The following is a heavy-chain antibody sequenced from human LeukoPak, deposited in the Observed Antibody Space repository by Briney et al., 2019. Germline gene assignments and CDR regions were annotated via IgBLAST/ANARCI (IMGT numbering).Heavy chain of an antibody. CDR3: AKAPSSGWRGGRYYFDY. V-gene: IGHV3-23*01. D-gene: IGHD6-19*01. CDR1: GFTVSSNY. Sequence: PGGSLRLSCAASGFTVSSNYMSWVRQAPGKGLEWVSAISGSGGSTYYADSVKGRFTISRDNSKNTLYLQMNSLRAEDTAVYYCAKAPSSGWRGGRYYFDYWGQGTLVTVSS. CDR2: ISGSGGST. J-gene: IGHJ4*02.